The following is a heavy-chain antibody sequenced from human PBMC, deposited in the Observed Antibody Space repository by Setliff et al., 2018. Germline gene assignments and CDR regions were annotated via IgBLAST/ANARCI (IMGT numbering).Heavy chain of an antibody. Sequence: SETLSLTCTVSGGSISSGSYWWSWIRQSAGKGLEWIGYIYSSGTTDYNPSLKSRVTISLDSSRKQFSLEMTSLSAADTAIYYCARARWSGGYYSGDKYYVDVWGKGTTVTVSS. J-gene: IGHJ6*03. V-gene: IGHV4-61*09. CDR2: IYSSGTT. D-gene: IGHD3-22*01. CDR1: GGSISSGSYW. CDR3: ARARWSGGYYSGDKYYVDV.